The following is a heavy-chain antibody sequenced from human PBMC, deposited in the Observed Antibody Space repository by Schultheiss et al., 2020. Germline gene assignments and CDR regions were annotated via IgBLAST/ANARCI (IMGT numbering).Heavy chain of an antibody. D-gene: IGHD3-10*01. V-gene: IGHV4-4*02. CDR1: GGSISSNNW. CDR3: ARFYYGSGYDY. Sequence: SETLSLTCAVSGGSISSNNWWSWVRQPPGKGLEWIGEIYHSGGTNYNPSLKSRVTISVDKSKNQFSLKLSSVTAADTAVYYCARFYYGSGYDYWGQGTLVTVSS. J-gene: IGHJ4*02. CDR2: IYHSGGT.